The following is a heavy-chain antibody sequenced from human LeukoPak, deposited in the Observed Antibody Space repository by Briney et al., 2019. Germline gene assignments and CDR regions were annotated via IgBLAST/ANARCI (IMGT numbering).Heavy chain of an antibody. CDR1: GFTFSSYA. CDR2: IRGSGGGT. J-gene: IGHJ4*02. CDR3: AKAGIGVVGYFDY. D-gene: IGHD6-19*01. V-gene: IGHV3-23*01. Sequence: GGSLRLSCAACGFTFSSYAMSWVRRAPGKGLEWVSAIRGSGGGTYHADSVKGRFTISRDNSKNTLYLQMNSLRDEDTALYYCAKAGIGVVGYFDYWGQGTLVTVSS.